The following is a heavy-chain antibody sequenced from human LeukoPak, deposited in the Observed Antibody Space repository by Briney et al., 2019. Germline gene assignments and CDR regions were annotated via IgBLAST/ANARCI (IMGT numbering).Heavy chain of an antibody. Sequence: GASVKVSCKASGGTFSSYAISWVRQAPGQGLEWMGGIIPIFGTANYAQKFQGRVTITADESTSTAYMELSSLRSEDTAVYYCAREERWFGELYRWFDPWGQGTLVTVSS. V-gene: IGHV1-69*13. CDR1: GGTFSSYA. J-gene: IGHJ5*02. D-gene: IGHD3-10*01. CDR3: AREERWFGELYRWFDP. CDR2: IIPIFGTA.